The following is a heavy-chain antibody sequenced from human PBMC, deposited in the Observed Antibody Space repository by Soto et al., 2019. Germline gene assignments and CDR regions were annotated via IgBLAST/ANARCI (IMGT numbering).Heavy chain of an antibody. D-gene: IGHD3-10*01. J-gene: IGHJ5*02. V-gene: IGHV2-5*02. CDR1: GFSLSTSGEG. CDR2: IFWDDDK. CDR3: APSVWFGDFSGFDP. Sequence: QITLKESGPTLVKPTQTLTLTCTFSGFSLSTSGEGVGWIRQPPGKALEWRALIFWDDDKRYSPSLQNRLTMTKDTSKTQVVLTITNLKPADTATYDSAPSVWFGDFSGFDPWGQGTLVTGSS.